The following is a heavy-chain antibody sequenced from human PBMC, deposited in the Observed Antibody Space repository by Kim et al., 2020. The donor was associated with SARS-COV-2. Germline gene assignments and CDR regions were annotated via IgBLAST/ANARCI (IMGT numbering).Heavy chain of an antibody. V-gene: IGHV4-59*01. CDR1: GGSISSYY. D-gene: IGHD1-26*01. CDR2: IYYSGST. J-gene: IGHJ5*02. CDR3: ARTIVGALVWFDP. Sequence: SETLSLTCTVSGGSISSYYWSWIRQPPGKGLEWIGYIYYSGSTNYNPSLKSRVTISVDTSKNQFSLKLSSVTAADTAVYYCARTIVGALVWFDPWGQGTL.